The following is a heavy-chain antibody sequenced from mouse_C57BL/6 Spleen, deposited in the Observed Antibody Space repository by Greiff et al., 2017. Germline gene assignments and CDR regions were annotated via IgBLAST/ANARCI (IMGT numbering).Heavy chain of an antibody. CDR1: GYTFTSYW. V-gene: IGHV1-55*01. CDR2: IYPGSGST. CDR3: ARAYYSNPAGFAY. Sequence: QVQLQQPGAELVKPGASVKMSCKASGYTFTSYWITWVKQRPGQGLEWIGDIYPGSGSTNYNEKFKSKATLTVDTSSSTAYMQLSSLTSEDSAVYYCARAYYSNPAGFAYWGQGPLVTVSA. D-gene: IGHD2-5*01. J-gene: IGHJ3*01.